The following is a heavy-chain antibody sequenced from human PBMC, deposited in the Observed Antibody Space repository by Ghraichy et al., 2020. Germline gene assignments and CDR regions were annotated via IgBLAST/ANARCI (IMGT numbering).Heavy chain of an antibody. CDR1: GGSISSYY. Sequence: SETLSLTCTVSGGSISSYYWSWIRQLPGKGLEWIGYIYYSGSTNYNPSLKSRVTISVDTSKNQFSLKLSSVTAADTAVYYCAREETWNWYFDLWGRGTLVTVSS. V-gene: IGHV4-59*01. D-gene: IGHD5-12*01. CDR3: AREETWNWYFDL. J-gene: IGHJ2*01. CDR2: IYYSGST.